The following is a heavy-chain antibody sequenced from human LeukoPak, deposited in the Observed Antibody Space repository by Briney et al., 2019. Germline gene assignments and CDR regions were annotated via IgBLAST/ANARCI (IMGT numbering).Heavy chain of an antibody. CDR1: GGSISSSSYY. CDR2: IYTSGST. D-gene: IGHD3-10*01. CDR3: ARIPFRTARASSGMDY. J-gene: IGHJ4*02. Sequence: SETLSLTCTVSGGSISSSSYYWSWIRQPAGKGLEWIGRIYTSGSTNYNPSLKSRVTMSVDTSKNQFSLKLSSVTAADTAVYYCARIPFRTARASSGMDYWGQGTLVTVSS. V-gene: IGHV4-61*02.